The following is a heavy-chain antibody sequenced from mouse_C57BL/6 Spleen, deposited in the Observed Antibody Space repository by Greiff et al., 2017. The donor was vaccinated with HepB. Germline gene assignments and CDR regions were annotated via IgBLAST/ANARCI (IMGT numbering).Heavy chain of an antibody. J-gene: IGHJ2*01. CDR1: GYTFTSYW. D-gene: IGHD2-1*01. V-gene: IGHV1-69*01. Sequence: QVQLQQPGAELVMPGASVKLSCKASGYTFTSYWMHWVKQRPGQGLEWIGEIDHSDSYTNYNQKFKGKSTLTVDKSSSTAYMQLSSLTSEDSAVYYCARKDGNSYYFDYWGQGTTLTVSS. CDR2: IDHSDSYT. CDR3: ARKDGNSYYFDY.